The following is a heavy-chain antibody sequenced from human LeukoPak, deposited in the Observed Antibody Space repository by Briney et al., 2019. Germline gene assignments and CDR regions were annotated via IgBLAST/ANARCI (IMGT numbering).Heavy chain of an antibody. Sequence: GGSLRLSCAASGFTVISNSMTWVRQAPGKGLEWVSLIYSGDKTYYADSVKGRFTISRDNAKNSLYLQMNSLRAEDTAVYYCARVGREVLRFLRAFDYWGQGTLVTVSS. V-gene: IGHV3-66*01. CDR1: GFTVISNS. D-gene: IGHD3-3*01. CDR3: ARVGREVLRFLRAFDY. J-gene: IGHJ4*02. CDR2: IYSGDKT.